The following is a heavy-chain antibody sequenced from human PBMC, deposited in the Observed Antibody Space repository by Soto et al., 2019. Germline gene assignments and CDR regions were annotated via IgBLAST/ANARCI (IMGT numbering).Heavy chain of an antibody. CDR3: AKDRYSGTYPTDFDY. J-gene: IGHJ4*02. CDR1: GFTFSSYG. V-gene: IGHV3-30*18. Sequence: QVQLVQSGGGVVQPGRSLRLSCAGSGFTFSSYGIHWVRQAPGKVLEWVALISYDGGNEKYTESVKDRFTISRDDSHNVAYLQMSSLRTEDTAMYYCAKDRYSGTYPTDFDYWGQGSLVTVSS. CDR2: ISYDGGNE. D-gene: IGHD1-26*01.